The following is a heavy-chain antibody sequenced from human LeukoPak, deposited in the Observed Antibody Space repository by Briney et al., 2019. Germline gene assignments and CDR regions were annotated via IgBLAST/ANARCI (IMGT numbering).Heavy chain of an antibody. V-gene: IGHV4-30-4*08. Sequence: SQTLSLTCTVSAGSISSGDYYWSWIRQPPGKGLEWIGYIYYSGSTYYNPSLKSRVTISVDTSKNQFSLKLSSVTAADTAVYYCARGGWGVYDSYFDYWGQGTLVTVSS. CDR2: IYYSGST. D-gene: IGHD3-10*01. CDR3: ARGGWGVYDSYFDY. CDR1: AGSISSGDYY. J-gene: IGHJ4*02.